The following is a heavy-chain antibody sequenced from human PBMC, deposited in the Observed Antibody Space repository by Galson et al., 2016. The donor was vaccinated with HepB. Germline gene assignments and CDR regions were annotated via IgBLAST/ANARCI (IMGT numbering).Heavy chain of an antibody. V-gene: IGHV3-23*01. D-gene: IGHD3-22*01. J-gene: IGHJ2*01. Sequence: SLRLSCAASGFTFSSYAMNWVRQAPGKGLEWVSGISGSGGSTYYADSVKGRFTISRDGAKNSLFLQMNSLRDEDTAVYYCARGRGGYSSDISAYYYSWYFDLWGRGTLVTVSS. CDR1: GFTFSSYA. CDR2: ISGSGGST. CDR3: ARGRGGYSSDISAYYYSWYFDL.